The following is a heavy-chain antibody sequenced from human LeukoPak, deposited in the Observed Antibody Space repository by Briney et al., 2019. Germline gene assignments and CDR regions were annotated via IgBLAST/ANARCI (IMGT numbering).Heavy chain of an antibody. Sequence: GGSLRLSCAASGFTFNKYWMTWVRQAPGKGLEWVATIKTDGTQKYYVEPVKGRFSISRDNANGSLFLQMNSLRADDTATYYCVRGLLEWLRLETYYFDYWGQGTLVTVSS. CDR3: VRGLLEWLRLETYYFDY. CDR1: GFTFNKYW. D-gene: IGHD3-3*01. J-gene: IGHJ4*02. V-gene: IGHV3-7*01. CDR2: IKTDGTQK.